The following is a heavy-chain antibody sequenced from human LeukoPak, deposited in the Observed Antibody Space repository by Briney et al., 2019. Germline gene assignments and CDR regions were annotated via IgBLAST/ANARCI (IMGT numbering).Heavy chain of an antibody. V-gene: IGHV4-38-2*02. CDR2: SYHSGST. J-gene: IGHJ4*02. CDR1: GYTISSGYY. D-gene: IGHD4-17*01. CDR3: ARSSGGDTTFDY. Sequence: PSETLSLTCTVSGYTISSGYYWDWIRQPPGKGLEWIGSSYHSGSTYYNPSLKSRVTISVDTSKHQFSLTLSSVTAADTAVYYCARSSGGDTTFDYWGQGTLVTVSS.